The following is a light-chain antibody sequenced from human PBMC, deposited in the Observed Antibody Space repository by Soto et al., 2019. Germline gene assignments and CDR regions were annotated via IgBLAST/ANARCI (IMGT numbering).Light chain of an antibody. J-gene: IGKJ1*01. CDR1: QTISIW. CDR2: KAS. Sequence: DIQMTQSPSTLSASVGDSVTITCRASQTISIWLAWYQQKPGKAPKLLIYKASDLGSGVPSTFSGSASGTEFTLTLSSLQPDDFATYYCLQYNSYPWTFGQGTKVEI. CDR3: LQYNSYPWT. V-gene: IGKV1-5*03.